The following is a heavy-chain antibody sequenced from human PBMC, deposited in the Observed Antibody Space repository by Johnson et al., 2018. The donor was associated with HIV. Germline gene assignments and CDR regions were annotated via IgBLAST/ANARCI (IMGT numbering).Heavy chain of an antibody. V-gene: IGHV3-23*04. CDR3: ARDNDPRAAAQGAFDI. CDR2: ISGSGRST. J-gene: IGHJ3*02. CDR1: GFTFSNYA. Sequence: VQLVESGGGVVQPGRSLRLSCAASGFTFSNYAMSWVRQAPGRGLEWVSSISGSGRSTYYADSVKGRFTISRDNSKNTLYLQMNSLRAEDTAVYYCARDNDPRAAAQGAFDIWGQGTMVTVSS. D-gene: IGHD6-13*01.